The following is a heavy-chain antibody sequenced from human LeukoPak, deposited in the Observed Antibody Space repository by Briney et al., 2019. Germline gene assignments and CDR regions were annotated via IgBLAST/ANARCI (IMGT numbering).Heavy chain of an antibody. D-gene: IGHD2-2*01. CDR2: ISFDGVNT. CDR1: GFTFSTYA. CDR3: ARGQGYESYYYMDV. V-gene: IGHV3-30*04. Sequence: GGSLRLSCAASGFTFSTYAIHWVRQAPGQGLEWVAVISFDGVNTFYADSVKGRFTISRDNSNNTVYLQMNNLRPEDTAVFYCARGQGYESYYYMDVWRKGTTVSVCS. J-gene: IGHJ6*03.